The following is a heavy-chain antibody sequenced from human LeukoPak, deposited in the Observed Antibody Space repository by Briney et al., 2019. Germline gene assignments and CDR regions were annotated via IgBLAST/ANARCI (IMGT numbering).Heavy chain of an antibody. CDR2: INSDGSST. V-gene: IGHV3-74*01. D-gene: IGHD4-17*01. CDR3: VRDHLYGFDY. Sequence: GGSLRLSCAAYGFTFSSYWMHWVRQVPGKGLMWVSRINSDGSSTSYADSVKGRFTISRDNAKNTLFLQMNSLRAEDTAVYYCVRDHLYGFDYWGQGTLVTVSS. CDR1: GFTFSSYW. J-gene: IGHJ4*02.